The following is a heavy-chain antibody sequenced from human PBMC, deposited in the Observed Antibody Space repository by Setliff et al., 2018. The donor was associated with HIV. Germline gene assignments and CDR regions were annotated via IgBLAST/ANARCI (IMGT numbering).Heavy chain of an antibody. V-gene: IGHV4-59*01. CDR1: GSSISSNYY. CDR2: IYYSGST. CDR3: ARVSSTYWYSIFRNYYYHMDV. Sequence: SETLSLTCTVSGSSISSNYYWAWIRQAPGKGLEWIGYIYYSGSTNYNPSLKSRVTISVDTSKNQFSLKLSSVIAADTAVYYCARVSSTYWYSIFRNYYYHMDVWGKGTTVTVSS. D-gene: IGHD2-8*02. J-gene: IGHJ6*03.